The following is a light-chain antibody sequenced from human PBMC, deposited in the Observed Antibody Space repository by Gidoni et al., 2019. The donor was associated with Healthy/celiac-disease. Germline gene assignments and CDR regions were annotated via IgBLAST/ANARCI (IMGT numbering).Light chain of an antibody. CDR3: SSYTSSSTEV. CDR2: EVM. J-gene: IGLJ1*01. V-gene: IGLV2-14*01. Sequence: QSALTQPACLSVSPGQSLTISCTGTSLHVGGYTYLASYQQPQGKAPNLMIYEVMMRPSGFSNRFSGSKSGNTAPPTISVLQAEDDAYYYCSSYTSSSTEVFGTGTKVTVL. CDR1: SLHVGGYTY.